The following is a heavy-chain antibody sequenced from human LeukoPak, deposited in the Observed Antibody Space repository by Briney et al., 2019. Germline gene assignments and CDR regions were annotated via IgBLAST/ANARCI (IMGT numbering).Heavy chain of an antibody. CDR2: INHSGST. V-gene: IGHV4-34*01. CDR1: GGSFSGYY. J-gene: IGHJ3*02. D-gene: IGHD1-14*01. CDR3: ARGHTLPTTQDAFDI. Sequence: SETLSLTCAVYGGSFSGYYWSWIRQPPGKGLEWIGEINHSGSTNYNPSLKSRVTISVDTSKNQFSLKLSSVTAADTAVYYCARGHTLPTTQDAFDIWGQGTMVTVSS.